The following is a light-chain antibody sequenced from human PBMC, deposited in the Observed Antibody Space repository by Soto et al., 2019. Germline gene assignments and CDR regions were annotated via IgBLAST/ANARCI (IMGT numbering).Light chain of an antibody. CDR3: HQYNNWPPYT. CDR1: QSVSSN. CDR2: GAS. J-gene: IGKJ2*01. V-gene: IGKV3D-15*01. Sequence: IVMTQSPATLSVSPGERATLSCRASQSVSSNLAWYQQKPGKAPRLLIYGASTRATSIPARFSGSGSGTEFTLTISSLQSEDCADNYRHQYNNWPPYTFGHGNKLEIK.